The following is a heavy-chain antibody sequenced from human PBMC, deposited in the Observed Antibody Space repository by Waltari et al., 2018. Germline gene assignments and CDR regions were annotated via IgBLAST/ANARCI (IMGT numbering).Heavy chain of an antibody. D-gene: IGHD2-15*01. CDR1: GDSMSSSDW. Sequence: QMQLQESGPGLVKPSGTLSITCTVSGDSMSSSDWWSWVRQTPEKGLGWIGQIQRGGRNHYNLSFASRVTISIDTSKIQCPLKVTAKTAADTAVYYCARDRGRGIYLDSWGRGTLVTVSP. CDR2: IQRGGRN. J-gene: IGHJ4*02. CDR3: ARDRGRGIYLDS. V-gene: IGHV4-4*02.